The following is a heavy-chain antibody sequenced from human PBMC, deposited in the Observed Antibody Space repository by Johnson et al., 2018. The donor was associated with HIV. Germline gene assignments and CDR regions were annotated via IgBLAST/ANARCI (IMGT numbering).Heavy chain of an antibody. D-gene: IGHD3-16*01. CDR1: GFTFSTYG. CDR2: IRYDGSNK. J-gene: IGHJ3*01. V-gene: IGHV3-30*02. Sequence: QVQLVESGGGVVQPGGSLRLSCAASGFTFSTYGMHWVRQAPGKGLEWVAFIRYDGSNKYYADSVKGRFTISRANSKNTLYLQMNSLRAEDTAVYYCARGSRYTYDNDDVYLLQAFDYWGQGTMVIVS. CDR3: ARGSRYTYDNDDVYLLQAFDY.